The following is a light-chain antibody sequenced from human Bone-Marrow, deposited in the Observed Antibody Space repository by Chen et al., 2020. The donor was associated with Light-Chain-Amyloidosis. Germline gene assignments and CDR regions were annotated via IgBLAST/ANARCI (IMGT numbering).Light chain of an antibody. Sequence: QSALTQPASVSGSPGQSITISCTGTSSDVGGDNHVSWYQQHPDKAPKLMIYEVTNRPSWVPGRFSGSKSDNTASLTISGLQTEDEAHYFCSSYTITNTLVFGSGTRVTVL. CDR1: SSDVGGDNH. J-gene: IGLJ1*01. V-gene: IGLV2-14*01. CDR3: SSYTITNTLV. CDR2: EVT.